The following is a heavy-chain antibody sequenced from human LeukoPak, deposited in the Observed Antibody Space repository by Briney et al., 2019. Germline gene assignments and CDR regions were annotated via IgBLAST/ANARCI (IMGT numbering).Heavy chain of an antibody. Sequence: SETLSLTCTVSGGSISSYYWSWIRQPPGKGLEWIGYIYYSGSTNYNPSLKSRVTISVDTSKNRFSLKLSSVTAADTAVYYCARDQGLPRPHKIFDLWGRGTLVTVSS. V-gene: IGHV4-59*01. J-gene: IGHJ2*01. CDR1: GGSISSYY. CDR3: ARDQGLPRPHKIFDL. CDR2: IYYSGST.